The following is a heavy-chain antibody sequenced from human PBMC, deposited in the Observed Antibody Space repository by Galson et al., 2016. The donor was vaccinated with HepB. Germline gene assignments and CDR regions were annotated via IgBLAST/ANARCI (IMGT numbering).Heavy chain of an antibody. Sequence: SLRLSCAASGFTVSSNYMSWVRQAPGKGLEWVSVIYSGGSTNYADSVKGRFTISRDNSKNTLYLQMKSLRAEDTAVYYCATGVGELSFDIWGQGTMVTVSS. CDR1: GFTVSSNY. J-gene: IGHJ3*02. CDR2: IYSGGST. CDR3: ATGVGELSFDI. D-gene: IGHD3-16*01. V-gene: IGHV3-53*01.